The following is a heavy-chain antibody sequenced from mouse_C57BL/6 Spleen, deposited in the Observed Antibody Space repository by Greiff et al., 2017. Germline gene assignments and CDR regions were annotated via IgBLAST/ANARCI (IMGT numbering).Heavy chain of an antibody. D-gene: IGHD2-1*01. CDR2: IDYDGSST. Sequence: EVQLVESEGGLVQPGSSMKLSCTASGFTFSDYYMPWVRQVPEKGLEWVANIDYDGSSTYYLDSLKSRFIISRDNATNILYLQMSSLKSEDKATYYCAREGGYGHSCYFDVWGTGTTVTVSS. J-gene: IGHJ1*03. V-gene: IGHV5-16*01. CDR3: AREGGYGHSCYFDV. CDR1: GFTFSDYY.